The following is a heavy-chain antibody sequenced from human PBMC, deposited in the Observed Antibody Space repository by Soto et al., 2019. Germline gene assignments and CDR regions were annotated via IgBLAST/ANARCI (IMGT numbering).Heavy chain of an antibody. J-gene: IGHJ4*02. D-gene: IGHD3-3*01. Sequence: ASVKVSCKASGYTFTSYDINWVRQATGQGLEWMGWMNPNSGNTGYAQKFQGRVTMTRNTSISTAYMGLSSLRSEDTAVYYCARAPMKYYDFWSGYRFDYWGQGTLVTVSS. CDR1: GYTFTSYD. CDR3: ARAPMKYYDFWSGYRFDY. V-gene: IGHV1-8*01. CDR2: MNPNSGNT.